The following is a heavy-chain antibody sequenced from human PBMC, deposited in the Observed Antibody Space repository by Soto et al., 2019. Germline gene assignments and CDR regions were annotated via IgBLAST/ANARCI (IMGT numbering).Heavy chain of an antibody. CDR1: GFNFTNYW. CDR2: IKRDGTER. V-gene: IGHV3-7*01. Sequence: PGGSLRLSCAASGFNFTNYWMGWVRQAPGKGLEWVASIKRDGTERFYVDSVKGRFIISRDNVRNSLSLQMNSLRVEDTAVYYCVSDRYGGISVYWGQGTLVTVSS. CDR3: VSDRYGGISVY. J-gene: IGHJ4*02. D-gene: IGHD6-13*01.